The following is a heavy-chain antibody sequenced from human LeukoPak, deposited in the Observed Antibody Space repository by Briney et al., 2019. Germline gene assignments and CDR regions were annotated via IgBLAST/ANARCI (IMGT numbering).Heavy chain of an antibody. CDR3: ARAPRGGMVTQFDY. Sequence: SETLSLTCTVSGGSMSLYYWGWIRQPPGKGLEWIGYIYYSGSTNYNPSLKSRVTVSIDTFKNQFSLKLSSVTAADTAVYYCARAPRGGMVTQFDYWGQGTLVTVSS. V-gene: IGHV4-59*01. CDR2: IYYSGST. CDR1: GGSMSLYY. J-gene: IGHJ4*02. D-gene: IGHD2-21*02.